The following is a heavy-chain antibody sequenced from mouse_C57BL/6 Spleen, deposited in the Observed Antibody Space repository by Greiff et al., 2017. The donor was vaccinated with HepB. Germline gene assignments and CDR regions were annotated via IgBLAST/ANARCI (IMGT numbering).Heavy chain of an antibody. J-gene: IGHJ2*01. Sequence: VQLQQSGPVLVKPGASVKMSCKASGYTFTDYYMNWVKQSHGKSLEWIGVINPYNGGTSYNQKFKGKATLTVDKSSSTAYMELHSLTSEDSAVYYCARSGLTGTLYYFDYWGQGTTLTVSS. CDR3: ARSGLTGTLYYFDY. CDR2: INPYNGGT. CDR1: GYTFTDYY. D-gene: IGHD4-1*01. V-gene: IGHV1-19*01.